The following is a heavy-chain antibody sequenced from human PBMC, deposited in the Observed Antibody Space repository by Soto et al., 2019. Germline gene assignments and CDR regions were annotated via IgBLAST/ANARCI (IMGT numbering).Heavy chain of an antibody. CDR3: ARGRYYEFWRGPRSSRGWFGP. CDR1: GGSFSGYY. D-gene: IGHD3-3*01. V-gene: IGHV4-34*01. Sequence: LSLTCAVYGGSFSGYYWSWIRQPPGKGLEWIGEINHSGSTNYNPSLKSRVTISVDTSKNQFSLKLSSVTAADTAVYYCARGRYYEFWRGPRSSRGWFGPYRQGTPVTV. J-gene: IGHJ5*02. CDR2: INHSGST.